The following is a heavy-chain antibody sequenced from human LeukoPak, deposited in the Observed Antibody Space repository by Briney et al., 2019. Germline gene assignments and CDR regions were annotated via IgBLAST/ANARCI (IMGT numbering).Heavy chain of an antibody. V-gene: IGHV3-33*06. CDR1: GFTFSSYG. CDR3: AKGPGGYSSGYYPQTYYFDY. D-gene: IGHD3-22*01. CDR2: IWYDGSNK. J-gene: IGHJ4*02. Sequence: GRSLRLSCAASGFTFSSYGMHWVRQAPGKGLEWVAVIWYDGSNKYYADSVKGRFTISRDNSKNTLYLQMNSLRAEDTAVYYCAKGPGGYSSGYYPQTYYFDYWGQGTLVTASS.